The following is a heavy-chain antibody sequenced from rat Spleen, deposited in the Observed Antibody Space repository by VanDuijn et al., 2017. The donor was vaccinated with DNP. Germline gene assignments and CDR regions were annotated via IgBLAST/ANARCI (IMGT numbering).Heavy chain of an antibody. Sequence: EVQLQESGPGLVKPSQSLSLTCSVTGYSITRNYWGWIRKFPGDKMEWIGHISYIGSTTYNPSLESPITITRDTSKNQFFLHLNSVTTADTATYYCARQPSGMDYWGQGVMVIVSS. CDR3: ARQPSGMDY. V-gene: IGHV3-1*01. D-gene: IGHD1-4*01. J-gene: IGHJ2*01. CDR1: GYSITRNY. CDR2: ISYIGST.